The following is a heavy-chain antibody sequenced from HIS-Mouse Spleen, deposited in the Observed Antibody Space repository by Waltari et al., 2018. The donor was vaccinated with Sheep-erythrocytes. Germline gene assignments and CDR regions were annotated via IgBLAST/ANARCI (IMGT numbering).Heavy chain of an antibody. CDR1: GFTFSRPR. Sequence: QVQLVESGGGVVQPGRSLRLPCAASGFTFSRPRMHWVRQAPGKGLEWVAVISYDGSNKYYADSVKGRFTISRDNSKNTLYLQMNSLRAEDTAVYYCAKGDAMVYDAFDIWGQGTMVTVSS. J-gene: IGHJ3*02. CDR3: AKGDAMVYDAFDI. CDR2: ISYDGSNK. D-gene: IGHD2-8*01. V-gene: IGHV3-30*18.